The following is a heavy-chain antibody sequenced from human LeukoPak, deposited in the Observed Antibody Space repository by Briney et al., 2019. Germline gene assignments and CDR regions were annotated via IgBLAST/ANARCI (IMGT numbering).Heavy chain of an antibody. Sequence: SETLSLTCAVYGGSFSGYYWSWIRQPPGKGLEWIGGINHSGSTNYNPSLKSRVTISVDTSKNQFSLKLSSVTAADTAVYYCLSGVSAIGYYYYGMDVWGLGTTVTVSS. D-gene: IGHD2-2*02. CDR3: LSGVSAIGYYYYGMDV. J-gene: IGHJ6*02. V-gene: IGHV4-34*01. CDR2: INHSGST. CDR1: GGSFSGYY.